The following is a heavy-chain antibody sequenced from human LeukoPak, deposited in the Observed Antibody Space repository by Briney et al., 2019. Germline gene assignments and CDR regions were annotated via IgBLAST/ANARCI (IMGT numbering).Heavy chain of an antibody. CDR3: ARGRDSGSYLGTHRRYYFDY. J-gene: IGHJ4*02. CDR1: GGSISSYY. Sequence: SETLSLTCTVSGGSISSYYWSWIRQPPGKGLEWIGYIYYSGSTNYNPSLKSRVTISVDTSKNQFSLKLSSVTAADTAVYYCARGRDSGSYLGTHRRYYFDYWGQGTLVTVSS. D-gene: IGHD1-26*01. CDR2: IYYSGST. V-gene: IGHV4-59*12.